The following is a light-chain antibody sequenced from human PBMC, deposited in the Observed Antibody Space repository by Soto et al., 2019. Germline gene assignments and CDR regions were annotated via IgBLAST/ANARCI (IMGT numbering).Light chain of an antibody. V-gene: IGKV1-9*01. CDR3: QQYGSSPLIS. CDR2: AAS. CDR1: QGISSY. Sequence: DIQLTQSPSFLSASVGDRVTITCRASQGISSYLAWYQQKPGKAPKLLIYAASTLQSGVPSRFSGSGSGTEFTLTISSLQPEDFATYYCQQYGSSPLISFGQGTRLEIK. J-gene: IGKJ5*01.